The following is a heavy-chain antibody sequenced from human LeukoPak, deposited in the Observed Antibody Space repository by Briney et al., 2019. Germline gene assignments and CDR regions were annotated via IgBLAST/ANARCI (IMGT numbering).Heavy chain of an antibody. CDR1: GFTFSSYE. D-gene: IGHD3-22*01. J-gene: IGHJ4*02. CDR2: ISGSGSTI. CDR3: AREDDSNGYYYGRCDY. V-gene: IGHV3-48*03. Sequence: GGSLRLSCAASGFTFSSYEMNWVRQAPGKGLEWVSYISGSGSTIHYADSVKGRFTISRDNARNSLYPQMNSLRAEDTAVYYCAREDDSNGYYYGRCDYWGQGTLVTVSS.